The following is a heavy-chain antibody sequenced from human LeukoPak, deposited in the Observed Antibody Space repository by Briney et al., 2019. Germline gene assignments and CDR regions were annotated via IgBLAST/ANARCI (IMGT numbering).Heavy chain of an antibody. V-gene: IGHV4-34*01. CDR1: GGSFSGYY. CDR3: ARGYPGRITIFGVVIVSSWFDP. D-gene: IGHD3-3*01. CDR2: INHSGST. Sequence: SETLSLTCAVYGGSFSGYYWGWIRQPPGKGLEWIGEINHSGSTNYNPSLKSRVTISVDTSKNQFSLKLSSVTAADTAVYYCARGYPGRITIFGVVIVSSWFDPWGQGTLVTVSS. J-gene: IGHJ5*02.